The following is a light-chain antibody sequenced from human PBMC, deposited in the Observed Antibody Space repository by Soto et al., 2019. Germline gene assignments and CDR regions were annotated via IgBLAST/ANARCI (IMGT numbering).Light chain of an antibody. V-gene: IGKV3-15*01. CDR2: GTS. J-gene: IGKJ4*01. CDR1: QSVSNN. CDR3: QQYNNWPIT. Sequence: EIVLTQSPGTLSLSPGERATLSCRASQSVSNNYLAWYQQKPGQAPRLLIYGTSTRATGIPASFSGSGSGTEFTLTISSLRSEDFAVYYCQQYNNWPITFGGGTKVDIK.